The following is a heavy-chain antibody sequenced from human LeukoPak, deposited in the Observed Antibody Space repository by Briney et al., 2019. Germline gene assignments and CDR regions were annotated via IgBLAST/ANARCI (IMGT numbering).Heavy chain of an antibody. Sequence: PSETLSLTCAVYGGSFSGYYWSWIRQPPGKGLEWIGEINHSGSTNYNPSLKSRVTISVDTSKNQFSLKLSSVTAADTAVYYCARGCRSSSWYVNYYYYMDVWGKGTTVTVSS. J-gene: IGHJ6*03. CDR1: GGSFSGYY. CDR2: INHSGST. CDR3: ARGCRSSSWYVNYYYYMDV. V-gene: IGHV4-34*01. D-gene: IGHD6-13*01.